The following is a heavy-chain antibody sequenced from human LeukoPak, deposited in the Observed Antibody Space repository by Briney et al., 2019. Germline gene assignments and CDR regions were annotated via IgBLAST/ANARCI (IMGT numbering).Heavy chain of an antibody. Sequence: GGSLRLFCAASGFTFSSYGMHWVRQAPGKGLEWVAVIWYDGSNKYYADSVKGRFTISRDNSKNTLYLQMNSLRAEDTAVYYCAKDLSYDFWSGYYLDYGMDVWGQGTTVTVSS. D-gene: IGHD3-3*01. CDR2: IWYDGSNK. CDR3: AKDLSYDFWSGYYLDYGMDV. CDR1: GFTFSSYG. V-gene: IGHV3-33*06. J-gene: IGHJ6*02.